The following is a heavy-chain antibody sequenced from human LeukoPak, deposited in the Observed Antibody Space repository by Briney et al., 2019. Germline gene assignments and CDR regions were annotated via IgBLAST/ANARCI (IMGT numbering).Heavy chain of an antibody. J-gene: IGHJ6*02. CDR1: GFTVSSNY. CDR2: IYSGGST. D-gene: IGHD2-21*02. Sequence: GGSLRLSCAASGFTVSSNYMRWVRQAPGKGLEWVSVIYSGGSTYYADSVKGRFTISRDNSKNTLYLQMNSLRAEDTAVYYCARGQYCGGDCGYYYYYGMDVWGQGTTVTVSS. CDR3: ARGQYCGGDCGYYYYYGMDV. V-gene: IGHV3-66*01.